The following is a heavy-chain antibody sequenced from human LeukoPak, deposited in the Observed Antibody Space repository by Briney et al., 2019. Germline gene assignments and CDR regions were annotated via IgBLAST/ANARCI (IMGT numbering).Heavy chain of an antibody. CDR3: ARDTRGYSGYDERDY. D-gene: IGHD5-12*01. CDR2: INPNSGGT. V-gene: IGHV1-2*02. J-gene: IGHJ4*02. CDR1: GYTSTGYY. Sequence: ASVKVSCKASGYTSTGYYMHWVRQAPGQGLEWMGWINPNSGGTNYAQKFQGRVTMTRDTSISTAYMELSRLRSDDTAVYYCARDTRGYSGYDERDYWGQGTLVTASS.